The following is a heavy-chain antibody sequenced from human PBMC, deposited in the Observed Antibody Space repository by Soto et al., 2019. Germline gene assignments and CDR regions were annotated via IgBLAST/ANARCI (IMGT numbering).Heavy chain of an antibody. Sequence: ETLSLTCAVYGGSFSGYYWTWIRQPPGKGLEWIGEITHSGSTNYNPSLKSRVTISVDTSKNQFSLNLNSVTAADTAVYYCARSSVRGWSYWGQGTLVTVSS. V-gene: IGHV4-34*01. J-gene: IGHJ4*02. CDR1: GGSFSGYY. CDR2: ITHSGST. D-gene: IGHD3-10*02. CDR3: ARSSVRGWSY.